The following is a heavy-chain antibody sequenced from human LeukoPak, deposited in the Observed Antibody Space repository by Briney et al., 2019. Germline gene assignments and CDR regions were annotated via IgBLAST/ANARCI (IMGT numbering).Heavy chain of an antibody. CDR2: IYTSGST. CDR3: ARDTYYDFWSGWDP. V-gene: IGHV4-4*07. J-gene: IGHJ5*02. D-gene: IGHD3-3*01. CDR1: GGSISSYY. Sequence: SETLSLTCTVSGGSISSYYWSWIRQPAGKGLEWIGRIYTSGSTNYNPSLKSRVTVSVDTSKNQFSLKLSSVTDADTAVYYCARDTYYDFWSGWDPWGQGTLVTVSS.